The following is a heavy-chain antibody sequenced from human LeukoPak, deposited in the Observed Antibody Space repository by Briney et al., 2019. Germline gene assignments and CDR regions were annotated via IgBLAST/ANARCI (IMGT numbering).Heavy chain of an antibody. J-gene: IGHJ4*02. D-gene: IGHD3-22*01. CDR2: MYYTGNT. Sequence: PSETLSLTCIVSGGSTSDDYWSWVRQPPGKGLEGIGYMYYTGNTNYNHSLKSRVTISVDTSKNQFSLKLRSVTAADTAVYYCARMRRGWLQIDSWGQGTLVTVSS. CDR3: ARMRRGWLQIDS. CDR1: GGSTSDDY. V-gene: IGHV4-59*01.